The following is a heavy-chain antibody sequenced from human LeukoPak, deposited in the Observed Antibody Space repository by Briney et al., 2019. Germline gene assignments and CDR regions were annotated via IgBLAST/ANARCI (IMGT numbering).Heavy chain of an antibody. CDR3: ARGRGGGRRENWFDP. V-gene: IGHV1-8*02. D-gene: IGHD3-16*01. CDR2: MNPNSGNT. CDR1: GYTFTSYA. Sequence: ASVKVSCKASGYTFTSYAMHWVRQAPGQRLEWMGWMNPNSGNTGYAQKSQGRVTMTRNTSISTAYMELSSLRSEDTAVYYCARGRGGGRRENWFDPWGQGTLVTVPS. J-gene: IGHJ5*02.